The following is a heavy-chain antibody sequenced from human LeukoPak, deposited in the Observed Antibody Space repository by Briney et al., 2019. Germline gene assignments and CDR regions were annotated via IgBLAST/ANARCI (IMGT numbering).Heavy chain of an antibody. CDR1: GGSISSSSYY. J-gene: IGHJ4*02. D-gene: IGHD3-22*01. Sequence: PSETLSLTCTVSGGSISSSSYYWGWIRQPPGKGLEWIGSIYYSGSTYYNPSLKSRVTISVDTSKNQFSLKLSSVTAADTAVYYCARDYDSSLVDYWGQGTLVTVSS. V-gene: IGHV4-39*07. CDR2: IYYSGST. CDR3: ARDYDSSLVDY.